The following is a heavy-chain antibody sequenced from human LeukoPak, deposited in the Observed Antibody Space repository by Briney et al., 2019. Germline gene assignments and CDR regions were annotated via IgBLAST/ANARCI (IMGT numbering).Heavy chain of an antibody. J-gene: IGHJ2*01. D-gene: IGHD6-13*01. V-gene: IGHV6-1*01. Sequence: SQTLSLTCAISGXSVSSNSSTWNWIRQSPSRGLEWLGRTYYRSKWYNDYSVSVKSRITINPGTSKTQFSLQLNSVTPEDTAVYYCARGSKGSSPYWYFDLWGRGTLVTVSS. CDR2: TYYRSKWYN. CDR1: GXSVSSNSST. CDR3: ARGSKGSSPYWYFDL.